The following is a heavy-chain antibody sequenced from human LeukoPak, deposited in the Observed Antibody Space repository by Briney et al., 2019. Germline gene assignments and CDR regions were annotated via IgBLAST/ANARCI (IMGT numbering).Heavy chain of an antibody. CDR1: GGTFSSYA. V-gene: IGHV1-69*06. CDR2: AIPIFGTA. Sequence: SVKVSCKASGGTFSSYAISWVRQAPGQGLEWMGGAIPIFGTANYEQKFQGRVTITADKSPSPAYMELSSLRSEDTAVYYCASWQMTTVTTLAFDIWGQGTMVTVSS. D-gene: IGHD4-17*01. J-gene: IGHJ3*02. CDR3: ASWQMTTVTTLAFDI.